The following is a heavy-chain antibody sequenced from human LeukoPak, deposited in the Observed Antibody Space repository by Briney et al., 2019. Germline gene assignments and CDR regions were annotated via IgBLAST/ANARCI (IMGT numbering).Heavy chain of an antibody. J-gene: IGHJ4*02. CDR3: AKDLGRYRNNFFDY. D-gene: IGHD1-26*01. Sequence: GGSLRLSCAASGFTFSSYWMVWVRQAPGKGLVWVSATNTDGSTTTYADSVKGRFTISRDDSKNTLYLQMNSLRADDTAVYYCAKDLGRYRNNFFDYWGQGNLVTVSS. V-gene: IGHV3-74*01. CDR2: TNTDGSTT. CDR1: GFTFSSYW.